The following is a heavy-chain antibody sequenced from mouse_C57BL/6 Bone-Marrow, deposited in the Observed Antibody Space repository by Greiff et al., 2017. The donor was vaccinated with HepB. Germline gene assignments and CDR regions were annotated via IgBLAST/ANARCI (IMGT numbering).Heavy chain of an antibody. CDR1: GYTFTDYE. CDR2: IDPETGGT. CDR3: TSITTVWYFDV. V-gene: IGHV1-15*01. D-gene: IGHD1-1*01. J-gene: IGHJ1*03. Sequence: VKLMESGAELVRPGASVTLSCKASGYTFTDYEMHWVKQTPVHGLEWIGAIDPETGGTAYNQKFKGKAILTADKSSSTAYMELRSLTSEDSAVYYCTSITTVWYFDVWGTGTTVTVSS.